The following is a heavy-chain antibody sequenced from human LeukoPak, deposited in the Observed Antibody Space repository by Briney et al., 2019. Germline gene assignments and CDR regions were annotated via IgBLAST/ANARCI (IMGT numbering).Heavy chain of an antibody. D-gene: IGHD6-19*01. J-gene: IGHJ4*02. Sequence: PSETLSLTCAVYGGSFSGYSWSWIRQPPGKGLEWIGEINHSGSTNYNPSLKSRVTISVDTSKNQFSLKLSSVTAADTAVYYCARSPYSSGWSGVDYWGQGTLVTVSS. CDR2: INHSGST. CDR1: GGSFSGYS. CDR3: ARSPYSSGWSGVDY. V-gene: IGHV4-34*01.